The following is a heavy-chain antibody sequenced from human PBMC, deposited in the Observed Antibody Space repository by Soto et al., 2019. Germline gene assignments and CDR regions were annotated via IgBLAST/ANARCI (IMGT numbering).Heavy chain of an antibody. CDR2: IIPKFDKT. V-gene: IGHV1-69*08. CDR3: ARGVGSGSYYNQYNWFDP. D-gene: IGHD3-10*01. Sequence: SVKVSCKTSGGNFNSYTINWVRQAPGQGLEWMGRIIPKFDKTKYAQKFQGRVIITTDTSTSTAYMDLRSLRSDDTAVYYCARGVGSGSYYNQYNWFDPWGQGTLVTVSS. CDR1: GGNFNSYT. J-gene: IGHJ5*02.